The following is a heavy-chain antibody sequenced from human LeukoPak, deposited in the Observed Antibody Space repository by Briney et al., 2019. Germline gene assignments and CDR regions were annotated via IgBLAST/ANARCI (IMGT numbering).Heavy chain of an antibody. V-gene: IGHV1-24*01. Sequence: ASVKVSCKVSGYSLSELSTHWVRQAPGQGLEWMGGFHPGDDDTIYAQKFQGRVTMTGDTSTDTAYLELRSLRSEDTAVYFCATEKDLLLESWGQGTPVTVSS. CDR2: FHPGDDDT. CDR1: GYSLSELS. D-gene: IGHD1-26*01. CDR3: ATEKDLLLES. J-gene: IGHJ5*01.